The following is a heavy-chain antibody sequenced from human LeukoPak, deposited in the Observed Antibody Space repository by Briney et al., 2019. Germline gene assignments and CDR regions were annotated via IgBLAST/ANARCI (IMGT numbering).Heavy chain of an antibody. CDR1: GYSISSGYY. J-gene: IGHJ4*02. CDR3: ARLGLGVYGSGSYFY. Sequence: KPSETLSLTCTVSGYSISSGYYWGWIRQPPGKGLEWIGSISHSGSTYYNPSLKSRVTISVDTSKNQFSLKLSSVTAADTAVYYCARLGLGVYGSGSYFYWGQGTLVTVSS. D-gene: IGHD3-10*01. V-gene: IGHV4-38-2*02. CDR2: ISHSGST.